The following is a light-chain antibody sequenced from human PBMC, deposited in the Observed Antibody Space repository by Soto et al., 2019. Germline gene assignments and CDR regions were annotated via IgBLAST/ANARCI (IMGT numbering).Light chain of an antibody. J-gene: IGLJ1*01. V-gene: IGLV2-23*01. Sequence: QSVLTQPPSASGTPGQRVTISCSGSSSNIGSNTVNWYQHHPGKAPKLIIYEGTRRPSGVSSRFSGSKSGNTASLTISGLQAEDETDYYCCSYAGSSTYVFGTGTKLTVL. CDR1: SSNIGSNT. CDR2: EGT. CDR3: CSYAGSSTYV.